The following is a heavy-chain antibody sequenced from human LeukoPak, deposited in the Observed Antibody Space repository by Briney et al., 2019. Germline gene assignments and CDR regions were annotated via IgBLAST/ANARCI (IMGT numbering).Heavy chain of an antibody. CDR2: IYYSGST. CDR3: ARRLSGYDFWFDY. J-gene: IGHJ4*02. Sequence: SETLSLTCTVSGGSISSSSYYWGWIRQPPGKGLEWIGSIYYSGSTYYNPSLKSRVTISVDTSKNQFSLKLSSVTAADTAVYYCARRLSGYDFWFDYRGQGTLVTVSS. CDR1: GGSISSSSYY. D-gene: IGHD5-12*01. V-gene: IGHV4-39*01.